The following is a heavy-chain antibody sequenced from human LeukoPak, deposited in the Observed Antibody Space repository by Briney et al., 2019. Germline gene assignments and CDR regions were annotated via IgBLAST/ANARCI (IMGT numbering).Heavy chain of an antibody. CDR2: ISGNGGST. J-gene: IGHJ4*02. D-gene: IGHD3-3*01. CDR1: GFTFSSYA. V-gene: IGHV3-23*01. Sequence: PGGSLRLSCAASGFTFSSYAMSWVRQAPGKGLEWVSAISGNGGSTYYADSVKGRFTISRDNSKNTLYLQMNSLRAEDTAVYYCAKDYTIFGVVHPRPYDYWGQGTLVTVSS. CDR3: AKDYTIFGVVHPRPYDY.